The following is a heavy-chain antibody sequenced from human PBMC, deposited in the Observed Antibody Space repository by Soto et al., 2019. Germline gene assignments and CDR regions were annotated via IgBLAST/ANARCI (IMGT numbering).Heavy chain of an antibody. Sequence: ASVTVSCKASGYTFTCYYMHWVRQAHGQGLEWMGWISAYNGNTNYAQKLQGRVTMTTDTSTSTAYMELRSLRSDDTAVYYCARDRCSGGSCYDYWGQGTLVTVSS. CDR1: GYTFTCYY. CDR3: ARDRCSGGSCYDY. J-gene: IGHJ4*02. D-gene: IGHD2-15*01. CDR2: ISAYNGNT. V-gene: IGHV1-18*04.